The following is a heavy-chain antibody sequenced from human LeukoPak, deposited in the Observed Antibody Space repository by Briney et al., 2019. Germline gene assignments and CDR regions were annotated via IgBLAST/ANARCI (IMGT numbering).Heavy chain of an antibody. J-gene: IGHJ5*02. CDR3: ARMNSIVVVPAAIHGPWFDP. CDR1: GGSISSYY. V-gene: IGHV4-4*07. D-gene: IGHD2-2*01. Sequence: KPSETLSLTCTVSGGSISSYYWSWIRQPAGKGLEWIGRIYTSGSTNYNPSLKSRVTMSVDTSKNQFSLKLSSVTAADTAVYYCARMNSIVVVPAAIHGPWFDPWGQGTLVTVSS. CDR2: IYTSGST.